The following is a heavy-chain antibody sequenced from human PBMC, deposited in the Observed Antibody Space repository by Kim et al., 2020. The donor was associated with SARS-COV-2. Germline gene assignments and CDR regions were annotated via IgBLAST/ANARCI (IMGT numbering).Heavy chain of an antibody. Sequence: GGSLRLSCAASGFTFSNAWMSWVRQAPGKGLEWVGRIKSKTDGGTTDYAAPVKGRFTISRDDSKNTLYLQMNSLKTEDTAVYYCTTSSGYCSSTSCYYPDYWGQGTLVTVSS. D-gene: IGHD2-2*01. CDR1: GFTFSNAW. CDR3: TTSSGYCSSTSCYYPDY. J-gene: IGHJ4*02. CDR2: IKSKTDGGTT. V-gene: IGHV3-15*01.